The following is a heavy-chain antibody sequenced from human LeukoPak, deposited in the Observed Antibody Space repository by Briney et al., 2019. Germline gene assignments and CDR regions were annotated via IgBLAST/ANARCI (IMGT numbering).Heavy chain of an antibody. D-gene: IGHD6-6*01. J-gene: IGHJ4*02. CDR1: GGSISSYY. CDR3: ARGREQLASFDY. V-gene: IGHV4-59*01. Sequence: KPSETLSLTCTVSGGSISSYYWSWIRQPPGKGLEWIGYIYYSGSTNYNPSLKSRVTISVDTSKNQFSLKLSSVTAADTAVYYCARGREQLASFDYWGQGTLVTVSS. CDR2: IYYSGST.